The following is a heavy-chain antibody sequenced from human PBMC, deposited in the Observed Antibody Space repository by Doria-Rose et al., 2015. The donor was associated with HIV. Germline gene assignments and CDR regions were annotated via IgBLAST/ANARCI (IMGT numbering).Heavy chain of an antibody. CDR3: VRIKSSRWYHKYYFDF. Sequence: QVQLVQSGPVLVKPTETLTLTCTVSGVSLSSPGMGVSWIRQPPGKALEWLANIFSDDERSYKTSLKSRLTIPRGTSKSQVVLTMTDVDPVDTATYYCVRIKSSRWYHKYYFDFWGQGTLVIVSA. CDR2: IFSDDER. D-gene: IGHD6-13*01. J-gene: IGHJ4*02. CDR1: GVSLSSPGMG. V-gene: IGHV2-26*01.